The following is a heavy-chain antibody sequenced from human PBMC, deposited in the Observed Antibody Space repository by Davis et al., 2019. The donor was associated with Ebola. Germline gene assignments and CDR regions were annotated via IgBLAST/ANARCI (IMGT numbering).Heavy chain of an antibody. V-gene: IGHV1-8*01. CDR2: MNPNSGNT. J-gene: IGHJ6*02. D-gene: IGHD3-3*01. CDR1: GYTFTSYD. CDR3: ATFSLLEWLSEQGEDYYYYGMDV. Sequence: AASVKVSCKASGYTFTSYDINWVRQATGQGLEWMGWMNPNSGNTGYAQKFQGRVTMTRNTSISTAYMELSSLRSEDTAVYYCATFSLLEWLSEQGEDYYYYGMDVWGQGTTVTVSS.